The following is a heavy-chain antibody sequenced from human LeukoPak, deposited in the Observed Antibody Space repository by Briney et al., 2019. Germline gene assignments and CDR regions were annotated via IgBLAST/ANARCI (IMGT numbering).Heavy chain of an antibody. D-gene: IGHD1-1*01. V-gene: IGHV3-7*01. J-gene: IGHJ4*02. CDR2: IKQDGSEK. CDR1: GFTFSSYW. CDR3: ARVGYATDYFDY. Sequence: GGSLRLSCAGSGFTFSSYWMSWVRQAPGKGLEWVANIKQDGSEKYYVDSVKGRFTISRDNAKNSLYLQMNSLRAEDTAVYYCARVGYATDYFDYWGQGTLVTVSS.